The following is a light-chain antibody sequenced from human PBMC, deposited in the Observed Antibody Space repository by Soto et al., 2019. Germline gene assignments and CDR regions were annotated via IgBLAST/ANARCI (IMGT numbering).Light chain of an antibody. V-gene: IGLV1-40*01. J-gene: IGLJ2*01. Sequence: QSVLTQPPSVSGAPGQRVTISCTGSSSNIGAGYDVHWYQQLPGTAPKLLIYRNSNRPSGVPDRFSGSKSGTSGSLAITGLQAEDEADYYCQSYDSSLSASVFGGGTKVTVL. CDR3: QSYDSSLSASV. CDR2: RNS. CDR1: SSNIGAGYD.